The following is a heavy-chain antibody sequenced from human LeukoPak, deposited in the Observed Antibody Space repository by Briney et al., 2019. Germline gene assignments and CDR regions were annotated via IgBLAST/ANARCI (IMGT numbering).Heavy chain of an antibody. Sequence: SETLSLTCTVSGASISSYYWSWIRQPPGKGLEWIGYIYYSGSTNYNPSLKSRVTISVDTSKNQFSLKLNSVTAEDTAVCYCAKVGEAGGVWSGYPLYYYYMDVWGKGTTVTVSS. CDR3: AKVGEAGGVWSGYPLYYYYMDV. CDR1: GASISSYY. CDR2: IYYSGST. V-gene: IGHV4-59*01. J-gene: IGHJ6*03. D-gene: IGHD3-3*01.